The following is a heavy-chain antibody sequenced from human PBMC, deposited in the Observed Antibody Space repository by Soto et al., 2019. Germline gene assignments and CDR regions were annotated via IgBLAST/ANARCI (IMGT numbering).Heavy chain of an antibody. V-gene: IGHV1-69*13. J-gene: IGHJ4*02. D-gene: IGHD5-18*01. CDR2: IIPIFGTA. Sequence: SVKVSCKASGGTFSSYAISWVRQAPGQGLEWMGGIIPIFGTANYAQKFQGRVTITADESTSTAYMELSSLRSEDTAVYYCARGLTAMVTASFDYWGQGTLVTVSS. CDR1: GGTFSSYA. CDR3: ARGLTAMVTASFDY.